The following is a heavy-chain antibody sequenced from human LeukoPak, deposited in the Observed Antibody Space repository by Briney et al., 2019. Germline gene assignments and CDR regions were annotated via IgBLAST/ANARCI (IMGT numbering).Heavy chain of an antibody. D-gene: IGHD3-16*01. J-gene: IGHJ5*02. CDR1: GFTFSSYG. V-gene: IGHV3-33*01. CDR3: ARDGGNPNWFDP. Sequence: GGSLRLSCAASGFTFSSYGMHWVRQAPGKGLEWVAVIWYDGSNKYYADSVKGRFTISRDNSKNTLYLQMNSLRAEDTAVYYCARDGGNPNWFDPWGQGTLVTASS. CDR2: IWYDGSNK.